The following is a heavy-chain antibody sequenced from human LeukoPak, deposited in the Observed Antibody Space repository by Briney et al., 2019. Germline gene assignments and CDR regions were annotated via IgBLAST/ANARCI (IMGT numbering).Heavy chain of an antibody. V-gene: IGHV3-21*01. CDR3: ARGPSFEHYRGTLDC. CDR2: ISSSSSYI. J-gene: IGHJ4*02. Sequence: GGSLRLSCAASGFTFSSYSVNWVRQAPGKGLEWVSSISSSSSYIYYADSVKGRFTISRDNADNTLYLQMNSLRAEDTAVYYCARGPSFEHYRGTLDCWGQGILVTVSS. CDR1: GFTFSSYS. D-gene: IGHD4-23*01.